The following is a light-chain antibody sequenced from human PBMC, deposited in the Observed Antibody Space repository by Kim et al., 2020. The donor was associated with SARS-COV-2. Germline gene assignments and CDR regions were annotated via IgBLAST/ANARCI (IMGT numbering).Light chain of an antibody. J-gene: IGLJ3*02. CDR1: ALTKKY. CDR3: YSTDSSGNRWV. V-gene: IGLV3-10*01. Sequence: PGQTARITCSGDALTKKYAYWYQQKSGQAPVLVIYEDSKRPSGIPERFSGSSSGTMATLTISGAQVEDEADYYCYSTDSSGNRWVFGGGTKLTVL. CDR2: EDS.